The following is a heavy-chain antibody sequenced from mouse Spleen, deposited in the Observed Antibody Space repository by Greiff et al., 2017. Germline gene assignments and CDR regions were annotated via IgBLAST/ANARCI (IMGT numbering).Heavy chain of an antibody. CDR1: GFTFSSYG. V-gene: IGHV5-6*01. J-gene: IGHJ1*03. CDR2: ISSGGSCT. Sequence: EVQGVESGGDLVKPGGSLKLSCAASGFTFSSYGMSWVRQTPDKRLEWVATISSGGSCTYYPDSVKGRSTISRDTSKNTLYLQMSSLKSEDTAMYYCERHGYYGSSTYWYFDVWGTGTTVTVSS. CDR3: ERHGYYGSSTYWYFDV. D-gene: IGHD1-1*01.